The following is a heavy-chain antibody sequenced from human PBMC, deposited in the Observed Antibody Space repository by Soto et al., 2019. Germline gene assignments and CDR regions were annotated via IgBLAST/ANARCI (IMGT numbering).Heavy chain of an antibody. CDR2: INPSGGST. J-gene: IGHJ5*02. CDR1: GYTFTSYY. Sequence: QVQLVQSGAEVKKPGASVKVSCKASGYTFTSYYMHWVRQAPGQGLEWMGIINPSGGSTSYAKKFQGRVTMTRDPSTRTVYMELSSLRSEDTAVYYCAREDWNYQSRWFDPWGQGTLVTVSS. CDR3: AREDWNYQSRWFDP. D-gene: IGHD1-7*01. V-gene: IGHV1-46*03.